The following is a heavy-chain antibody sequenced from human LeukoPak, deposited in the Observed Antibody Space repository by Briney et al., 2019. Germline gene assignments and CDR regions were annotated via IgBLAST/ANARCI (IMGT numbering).Heavy chain of an antibody. J-gene: IGHJ4*02. D-gene: IGHD5-18*01. CDR2: IIPIFGTA. CDR1: GGTFSSYA. V-gene: IGHV1-69*13. Sequence: ASVKVSCKASGGTFSSYAISWVRQAPGQGLEWMGGIIPIFGTANYAQKFQDRVTITADESTSTTYMELSSLRSEDTAVYYCARDRDSAMPIGYFDYWGQGTLVTVSS. CDR3: ARDRDSAMPIGYFDY.